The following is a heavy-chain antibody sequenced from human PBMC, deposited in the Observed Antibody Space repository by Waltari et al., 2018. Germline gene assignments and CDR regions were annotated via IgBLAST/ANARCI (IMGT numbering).Heavy chain of an antibody. V-gene: IGHV3-53*01. CDR2: IYSGGST. J-gene: IGHJ6*02. Sequence: EVQLVESGGGLIQPGGSLRLSCAASGFTVSSNYMSWVRKAPGKGLEGVSVIYSGGSTYYADSVKGRFTICRENSKTTLYFQRNSLRAEDTAVYYWARDGPGIFGVVTHMDVWGQGTTVTVSS. D-gene: IGHD3-3*01. CDR1: GFTVSSNY. CDR3: ARDGPGIFGVVTHMDV.